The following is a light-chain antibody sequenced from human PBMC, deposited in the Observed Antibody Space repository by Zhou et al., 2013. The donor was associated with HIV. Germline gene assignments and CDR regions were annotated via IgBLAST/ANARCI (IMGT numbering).Light chain of an antibody. V-gene: IGKV1-5*03. CDR3: QQYSTYSS. CDR1: QSISTW. CDR2: KAS. Sequence: DIQMTQSPSTLSASVGDRVTITCRASQSISTWLAWYQQKPGKAPKLLMYKASSLQSGVPSRFSGRGSGTEFTLTISSLQPDDFATYYCQQYSTYSSFGQGTRVEI. J-gene: IGKJ1*01.